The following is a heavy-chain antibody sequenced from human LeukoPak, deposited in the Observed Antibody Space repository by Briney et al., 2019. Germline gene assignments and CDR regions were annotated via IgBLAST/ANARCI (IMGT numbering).Heavy chain of an antibody. J-gene: IGHJ1*01. CDR1: GYSVIDYY. D-gene: IGHD6-13*01. CDR3: ARIGISSRGTNFHH. Sequence: ASVKVSCKTSGYSVIDYYIHWVRQAPGQGLEWRGWINSNSADTNYAQNFQGRVTMTRDTSSSTAYMELSRLRSDDTAQYYCARIGISSRGTNFHHWGQGTLVTVSS. CDR2: INSNSADT. V-gene: IGHV1-2*02.